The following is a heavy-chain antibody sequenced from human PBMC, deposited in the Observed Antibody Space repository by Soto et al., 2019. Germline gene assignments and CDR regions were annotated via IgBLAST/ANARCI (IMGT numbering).Heavy chain of an antibody. J-gene: IGHJ6*02. V-gene: IGHV1-69*01. CDR2: IIPIFGTA. Sequence: QVQLVQSGAEVKKPGSSVKVSCKASGGTFSSYAISWVRQAPGQGLEWMGGIIPIFGTANYAQKFQGRVTITADESTSTAYMELSSLRSEDTAVYYCARDRDVVVPANKRMNYYYYGTDVWGQGTTVTVSS. CDR1: GGTFSSYA. CDR3: ARDRDVVVPANKRMNYYYYGTDV. D-gene: IGHD2-2*01.